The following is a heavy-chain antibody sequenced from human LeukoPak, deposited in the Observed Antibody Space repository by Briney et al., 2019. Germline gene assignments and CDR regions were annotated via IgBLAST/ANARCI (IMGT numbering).Heavy chain of an antibody. CDR3: ARVRDWGSEVWFDP. CDR2: IYYSGST. CDR1: GGSISSSSYY. Sequence: SETLSLTCTVSGGSISSSSYYWGWIRQPPGKGLGWIGSIYYSGSTYYNPSLKSRVTISVDTSKNQFSLKLSSVTAADTAVYYCARVRDWGSEVWFDPWGQGTLVTVSS. D-gene: IGHD7-27*01. J-gene: IGHJ5*02. V-gene: IGHV4-39*01.